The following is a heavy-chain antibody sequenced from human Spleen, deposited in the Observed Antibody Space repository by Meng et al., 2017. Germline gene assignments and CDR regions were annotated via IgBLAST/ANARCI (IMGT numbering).Heavy chain of an antibody. D-gene: IGHD4-11*01. Sequence: VQRQAGGACLLTRAETLSRTCVVSGGSVSDYYWSWIRQPPGKGLEWIGEIHHSGSTNYNPSLESRATISVDTSQNNLSLKLSSGTAADSAVYYCARGPTTMAHDFNYWGQGTLVTVSS. CDR2: IHHSGST. CDR1: GGSVSDYY. J-gene: IGHJ4*02. V-gene: IGHV4-34*01. CDR3: ARGPTTMAHDFNY.